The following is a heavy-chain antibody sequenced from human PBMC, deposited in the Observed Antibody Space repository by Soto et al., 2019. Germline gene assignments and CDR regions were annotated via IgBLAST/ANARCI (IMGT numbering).Heavy chain of an antibody. D-gene: IGHD1-26*01. J-gene: IGHJ4*02. CDR2: ISYDGSNK. CDR3: ARYSGKYQGPIDY. V-gene: IGHV3-30*03. CDR1: GFTFSHYG. Sequence: QVQLVESGGGVVQPGRSLRLSCAASGFTFSHYGIHWVRQAPGKGLEWLAVISYDGSNKHYADSVKCRFTVSRDNSKNTLYLQMNSLRAEDTAVYFCARYSGKYQGPIDYWGQGTLVTVSS.